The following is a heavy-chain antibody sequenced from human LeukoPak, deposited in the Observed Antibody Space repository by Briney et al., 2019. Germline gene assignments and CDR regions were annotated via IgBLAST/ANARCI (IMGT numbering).Heavy chain of an antibody. CDR1: GFTFSSYA. CDR2: ISYDGSNK. V-gene: IGHV3-30*04. Sequence: PGRSLRLSCAASGFTFSSYAMHWVRQAPGKGLEWVAVISYDGSNKYYTDSVKGRFTISRDNSKNKLYLQMNSLRAEDTAVYYCARGPARGYTLFDYWGQGTLVTVSS. J-gene: IGHJ4*02. D-gene: IGHD5-12*01. CDR3: ARGPARGYTLFDY.